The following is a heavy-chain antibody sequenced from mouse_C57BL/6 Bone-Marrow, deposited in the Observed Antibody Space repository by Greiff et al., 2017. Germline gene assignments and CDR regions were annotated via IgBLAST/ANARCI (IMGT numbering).Heavy chain of an antibody. Sequence: VKLLESGPGLVQPSQSLSITCSVSGFSLTSCGVHWVRQSPGKGLVWLGVIWSGGSTDYNAAFISNLSISKDTSNSQVFFKMYNLQADDTDIYYCARWAGCWFAYWGQGTLVTVSA. J-gene: IGHJ3*01. CDR1: GFSLTSCG. CDR2: IWSGGST. V-gene: IGHV2-2*01. CDR3: ARWAGCWFAY.